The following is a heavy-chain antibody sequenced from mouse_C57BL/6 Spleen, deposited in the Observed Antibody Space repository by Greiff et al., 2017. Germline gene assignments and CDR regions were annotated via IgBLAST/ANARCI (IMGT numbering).Heavy chain of an antibody. D-gene: IGHD2-2*01. CDR2: IWRGGST. CDR1: GFSLTSYG. J-gene: IGHJ1*03. Sequence: QVQLQQSGPGLVQPSQSLSITCTVSGFSLTSYGVHWVRQSPGKGLEWLGVIWRGGSTDYNAAFISRLSISKDNSKSQVFIKMNSLQADDTAVYYCARNSNGYYWYFEVWGTGTTVTVA. CDR3: ARNSNGYYWYFEV. V-gene: IGHV2-2*01.